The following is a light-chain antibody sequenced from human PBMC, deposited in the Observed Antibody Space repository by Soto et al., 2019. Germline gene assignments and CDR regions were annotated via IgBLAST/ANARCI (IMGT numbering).Light chain of an antibody. J-gene: IGKJ2*01. CDR3: QQYFSSPPYT. CDR2: WAS. CDR1: QNLLYSTNNKNY. V-gene: IGKV4-1*01. Sequence: DIVLTQSPDSLAVSLGERATINCKSTQNLLYSTNNKNYLAWYQQKPGQPPRLLIYWASTREDGVPDRFGGGGSGTDFTLTISSLQAEDGSVYYCQQYFSSPPYTFGQGTKLEIK.